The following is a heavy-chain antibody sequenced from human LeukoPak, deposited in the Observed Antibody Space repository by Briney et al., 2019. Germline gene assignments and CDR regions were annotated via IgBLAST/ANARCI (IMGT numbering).Heavy chain of an antibody. Sequence: ASVKVSCKASGYTFTGYYMHWVRQAPGQGLEWMGRINPNSGGTNYAQKFQGRVTMTRDTSISTAYMELSRLRSDDTAVYYCARTTAEGYYGMDVWGQGTTVTVSS. D-gene: IGHD4-11*01. V-gene: IGHV1-2*06. J-gene: IGHJ6*02. CDR3: ARTTAEGYYGMDV. CDR1: GYTFTGYY. CDR2: INPNSGGT.